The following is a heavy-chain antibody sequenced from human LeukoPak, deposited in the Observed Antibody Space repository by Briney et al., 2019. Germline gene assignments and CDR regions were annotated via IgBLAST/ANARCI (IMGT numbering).Heavy chain of an antibody. D-gene: IGHD3-16*01. CDR1: GGSISSSSYY. J-gene: IGHJ5*02. CDR3: ASWVNWFDP. V-gene: IGHV4-39*07. Sequence: SETLSLTCTVSGGSISSSSYYWGWIRQPPGKGPEWIGSIYYSGSTYYNPSLKSRVTISVDTSKNQFSLKLSSVTAADTAVYYCASWVNWFDPWGQGTLVTVSS. CDR2: IYYSGST.